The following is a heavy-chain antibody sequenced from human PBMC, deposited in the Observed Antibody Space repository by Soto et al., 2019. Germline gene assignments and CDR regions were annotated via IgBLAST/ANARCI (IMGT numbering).Heavy chain of an antibody. V-gene: IGHV4-59*01. D-gene: IGHD6-13*01. CDR3: ARGIAAAGTYWFDP. Sequence: QVQLQESGPGLVKPSETLSLTCTVSGGSISSYYWSWIRQPPGKGLEWIGYIYYSGSTNYNAPHKSRVTISVDTYKAQFPLKLSSVTAADTAVYYCARGIAAAGTYWFDPWGQGTLVTVSS. CDR2: IYYSGST. CDR1: GGSISSYY. J-gene: IGHJ5*02.